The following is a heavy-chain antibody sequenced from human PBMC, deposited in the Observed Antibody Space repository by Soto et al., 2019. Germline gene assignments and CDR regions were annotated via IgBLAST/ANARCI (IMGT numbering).Heavy chain of an antibody. V-gene: IGHV1-18*04. CDR2: ISGHNGNT. CDR1: GYSFTSYG. D-gene: IGHD3-22*01. J-gene: IGHJ4*02. CDR3: ARHRFNYYDDTVYYYFDY. Sequence: ASVKVSFKASGYSFTSYGISWVRQAPGQGPEWMGWISGHNGNTNHPQSLQGRVTMTTDTSRNTAYMGLRSLRSDDTAVYYCARHRFNYYDDTVYYYFDYWGQGTLVTVSS.